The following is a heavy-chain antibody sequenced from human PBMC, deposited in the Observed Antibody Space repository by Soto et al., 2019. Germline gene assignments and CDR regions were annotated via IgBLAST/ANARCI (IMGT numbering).Heavy chain of an antibody. CDR1: GYTFTSYG. J-gene: IGHJ3*02. D-gene: IGHD3-10*01. Sequence: GASVKVSCKASGYTFTSYGISWVRQAPGQGLERMGWISAYNGNTNYAQKLQGRVTMTTDTSTSTAYMELRCLRSDDTAVYYCARALGSGSYYGDAFDIWGQGTMVTVSS. V-gene: IGHV1-18*01. CDR2: ISAYNGNT. CDR3: ARALGSGSYYGDAFDI.